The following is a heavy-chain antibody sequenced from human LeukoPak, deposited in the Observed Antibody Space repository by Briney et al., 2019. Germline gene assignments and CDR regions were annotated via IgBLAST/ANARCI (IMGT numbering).Heavy chain of an antibody. CDR3: TRDQPVVGVPAAMDY. J-gene: IGHJ4*02. V-gene: IGHV1-18*01. Sequence: ASVKVSCKASGYTFTIYGISWVRQAPGQGLEWMVWISAYNGNTNYAHKLQGRVTMTTDTSTSTAYMELRSLRSDDTAVYYCTRDQPVVGVPAAMDYWGQGTLVTVSS. CDR2: ISAYNGNT. CDR1: GYTFTIYG. D-gene: IGHD2-2*01.